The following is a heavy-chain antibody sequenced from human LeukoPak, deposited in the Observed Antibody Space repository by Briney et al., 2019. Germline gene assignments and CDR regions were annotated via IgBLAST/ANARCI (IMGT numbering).Heavy chain of an antibody. D-gene: IGHD3-22*01. CDR1: GYTFTSYY. V-gene: IGHV1-46*01. J-gene: IGHJ4*02. Sequence: ASVKVSCKASGYTFTSYYIHWVRQAPGQGLEWMGIINPSGGSTSYAQKFQGRVTMTRDASTSTVYMELSSLRSEDTAVYYCAREEDSSGYYGTDTRFDYWGQGTLVTVSS. CDR3: AREEDSSGYYGTDTRFDY. CDR2: INPSGGST.